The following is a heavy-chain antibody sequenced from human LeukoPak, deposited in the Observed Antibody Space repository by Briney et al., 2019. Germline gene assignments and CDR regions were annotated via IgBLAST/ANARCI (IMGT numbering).Heavy chain of an antibody. V-gene: IGHV3-74*01. CDR1: GFTFSSYW. J-gene: IGHJ6*02. CDR3: ASYLTSIPSGMDV. D-gene: IGHD2/OR15-2a*01. CDR2: ISTDGGSR. Sequence: GGSPRLSCAASGFTFSSYWMHWLRQEPRKGLGWVLRISTDGGSRSYADSVKGRFTISRDNGKNTLYLQMNSLRAEDTAVYYCASYLTSIPSGMDVWGQGATVTVSS.